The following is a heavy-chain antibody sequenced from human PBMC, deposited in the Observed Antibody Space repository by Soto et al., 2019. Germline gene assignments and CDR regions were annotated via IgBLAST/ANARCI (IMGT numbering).Heavy chain of an antibody. CDR3: ATETSVRTLDY. CDR2: IYYSGST. J-gene: IGHJ4*02. Sequence: SETLSLTCTVSGGSISSYYWSWIRQPPGKGLEWIGYIYYSGSTNYNPSLKSRVTISVDTSKNQFSLKLSSVTAADTAVYYCATETSVRTLDYWGQGTLVTVSS. V-gene: IGHV4-59*01. CDR1: GGSISSYY.